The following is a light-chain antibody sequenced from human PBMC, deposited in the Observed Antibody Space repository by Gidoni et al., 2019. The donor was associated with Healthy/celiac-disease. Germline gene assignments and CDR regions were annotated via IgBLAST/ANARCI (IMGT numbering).Light chain of an antibody. CDR1: QSISSY. CDR2: AAS. V-gene: IGKV1-39*01. Sequence: DIQMTQSPSSLSASVGDRVTITCRASQSISSYLNWYQQKPGKAPKLLIYAASSLQSGFPSRFSGSGSGTDVTLTISSLQPEDFATYYCQQSYSTRDTVGQGTKLEIK. CDR3: QQSYSTRDT. J-gene: IGKJ2*01.